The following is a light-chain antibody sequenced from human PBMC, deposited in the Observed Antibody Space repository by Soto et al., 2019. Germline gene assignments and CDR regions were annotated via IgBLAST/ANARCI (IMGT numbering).Light chain of an antibody. CDR1: QGISSW. CDR2: AAS. CDR3: QQGNSVPPFT. J-gene: IGKJ4*01. V-gene: IGKV1-12*01. Sequence: DIQMTQSPSSVSASVGDRVTITCRASQGISSWLAWYQHKPGKAPKLLIYAASSLQGGVPSRFSGSGSGTDFTLTISSPQPEDFATYYCQQGNSVPPFTFGGGNKVEIK.